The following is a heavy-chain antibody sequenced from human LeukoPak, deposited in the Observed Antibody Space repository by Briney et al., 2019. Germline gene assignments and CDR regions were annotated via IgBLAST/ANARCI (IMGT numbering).Heavy chain of an antibody. Sequence: SVKVSCKASGGTFSSYAISWVRQAPGQGLEWMGRIIPILGIANYAQKFQGRVTITANKSTSTAYMELSSLRSEDTAVYYCARSPINYYDSSGNFDYWGQGTLVTVSS. CDR3: ARSPINYYDSSGNFDY. CDR1: GGTFSSYA. V-gene: IGHV1-69*04. CDR2: IIPILGIA. D-gene: IGHD3-22*01. J-gene: IGHJ4*02.